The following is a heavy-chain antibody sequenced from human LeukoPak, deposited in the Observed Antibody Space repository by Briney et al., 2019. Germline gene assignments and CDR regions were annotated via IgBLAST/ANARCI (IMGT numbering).Heavy chain of an antibody. Sequence: GGSLRLSCAASGFTFDEYTMYWVRQAPGKGLEWVSSISSSSSYIYYADSVKGRFTISRDNAKNSLYLEMNSLRAEDTAVYYCARDEVGGSYAYWGQGTLATVSS. J-gene: IGHJ4*02. D-gene: IGHD1-26*01. V-gene: IGHV3-21*06. CDR1: GFTFDEYT. CDR2: ISSSSSYI. CDR3: ARDEVGGSYAY.